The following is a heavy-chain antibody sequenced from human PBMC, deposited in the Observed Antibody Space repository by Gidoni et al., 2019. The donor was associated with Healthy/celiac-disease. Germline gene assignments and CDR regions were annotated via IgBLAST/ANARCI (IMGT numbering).Heavy chain of an antibody. CDR2: IIPMLGIA. Sequence: QVQLVQSGAEVKKPVSSVKVSCKASGGTFSSYTISWVRQAPGQGLEWMGRIIPMLGIANNAQKFQGRVTITADKSTSTAYMELSSLRSEDTAVYYCARDGGLATSNAFDIWGQGTMVTVSS. V-gene: IGHV1-69*08. J-gene: IGHJ3*02. CDR3: ARDGGLATSNAFDI. CDR1: GGTFSSYT. D-gene: IGHD3-16*01.